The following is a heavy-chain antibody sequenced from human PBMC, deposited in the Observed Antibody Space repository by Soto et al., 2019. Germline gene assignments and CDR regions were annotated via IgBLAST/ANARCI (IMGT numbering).Heavy chain of an antibody. J-gene: IGHJ6*02. CDR1: GFTFSSYS. Sequence: EVQLVESGVGLVQPGGSLRLSCAASGFTFSSYSMNWVRQAPGKGLEWVSYISSSSSTIYYADSVKGRFTISRDNAKTSLYLQMNSLRAEDTAVYYCASDTPRWQRHSSYRTPWGQGTTVTVS. V-gene: IGHV3-48*01. CDR2: ISSSSSTI. D-gene: IGHD6-25*01. CDR3: ASDTPRWQRHSSYRTP.